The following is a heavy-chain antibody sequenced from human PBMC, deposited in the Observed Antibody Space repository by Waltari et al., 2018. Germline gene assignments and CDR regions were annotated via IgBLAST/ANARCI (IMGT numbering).Heavy chain of an antibody. Sequence: QEQLVQSGSEVKKPGASVRVSCQASGYTFTDYHLHWFRQTPGQGFEWMGWFNPKNGDSNSAEKFLGRFTMTRDTSINTVYLDLSGLRSDDTAVFFCARDPGPIVGAPDLWGQGTLVTVSS. J-gene: IGHJ5*02. V-gene: IGHV1-2*02. CDR3: ARDPGPIVGAPDL. D-gene: IGHD1-26*01. CDR2: FNPKNGDS. CDR1: GYTFTDYH.